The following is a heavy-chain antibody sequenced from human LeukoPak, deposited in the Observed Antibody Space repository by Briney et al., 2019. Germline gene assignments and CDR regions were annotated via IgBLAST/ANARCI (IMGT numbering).Heavy chain of an antibody. J-gene: IGHJ4*02. D-gene: IGHD1-26*01. CDR1: GFTFSDCY. CDR2: ISSSGSTI. V-gene: IGHV3-11*04. Sequence: GGSLRLSCAASGFTFSDCYMSWIRQAPGKGLEWVSYISSSGSTIYYADSVKGRFTISRDNAKNSLYLQMNSLRAEDTAVYYCARDKIVGATYFDYWGQGTLVTVSS. CDR3: ARDKIVGATYFDY.